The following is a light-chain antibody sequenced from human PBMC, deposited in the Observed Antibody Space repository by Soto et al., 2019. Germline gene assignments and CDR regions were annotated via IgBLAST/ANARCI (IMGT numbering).Light chain of an antibody. CDR2: KAS. CDR3: QQYETYSPWT. V-gene: IGKV1-5*03. CDR1: QTISSW. J-gene: IGKJ1*01. Sequence: DIQMTQSPSTLSGSVGDRVTITCRASQTISSWLAWYQQNPGKAPKLLIYKASTLKSGVPSRFSGSGSGTEFTLTISSLQPDDFATYYCQQYETYSPWTFGQGTKVDIK.